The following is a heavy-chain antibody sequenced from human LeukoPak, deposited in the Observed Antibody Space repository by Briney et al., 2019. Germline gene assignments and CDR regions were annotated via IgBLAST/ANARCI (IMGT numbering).Heavy chain of an antibody. J-gene: IGHJ4*02. Sequence: SETLSLTCAVYGGSFSGYYWSWIRQPPGKGLERIGEINHSGSTNYNPSLKGRDTISVDTSNNQFYLKLSSVTAADTAVYYCARGLDPTVVSYFDYWGQGTLVTVSS. D-gene: IGHD4-23*01. CDR1: GGSFSGYY. V-gene: IGHV4-34*01. CDR2: INHSGST. CDR3: ARGLDPTVVSYFDY.